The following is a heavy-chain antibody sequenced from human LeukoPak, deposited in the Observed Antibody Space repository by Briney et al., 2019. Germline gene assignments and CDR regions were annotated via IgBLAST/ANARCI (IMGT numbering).Heavy chain of an antibody. Sequence: GGSLRLSCAASGFTFSSYSMNWVRQAPGKGLEWISYISSSSSTIYYADSMKGRFTISRDNAKNSLYLQMNSLRAEDTAVYYCARGVEASGDLFDYWGQGTLVTVSS. CDR1: GFTFSSYS. CDR2: ISSSSSTI. V-gene: IGHV3-48*01. D-gene: IGHD2-21*01. J-gene: IGHJ4*02. CDR3: ARGVEASGDLFDY.